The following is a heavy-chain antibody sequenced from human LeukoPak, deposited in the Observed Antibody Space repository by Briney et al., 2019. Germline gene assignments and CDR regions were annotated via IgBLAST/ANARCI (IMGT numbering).Heavy chain of an antibody. J-gene: IGHJ4*02. CDR3: ARAPPYDSSGYTYVKDLFDY. Sequence: ASVKVSCKASGFTFTSSAVQWVRQARGQRLEWIGWIFVGSGNTNYAQKFQERVTITRDMSTSTAYMELSSLRSEDTAVYYCARAPPYDSSGYTYVKDLFDYWGQGTLITVSS. CDR1: GFTFTSSA. V-gene: IGHV1-58*01. D-gene: IGHD3-22*01. CDR2: IFVGSGNT.